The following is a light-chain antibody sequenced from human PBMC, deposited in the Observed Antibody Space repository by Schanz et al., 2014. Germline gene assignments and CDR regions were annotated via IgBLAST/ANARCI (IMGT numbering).Light chain of an antibody. CDR1: QSIGTY. Sequence: DIQMTQSPSSLSASVGDRVTITCRASQSIGTYLNWYQHKPGNAPKLLIYAASSLQSGVPSRFSGSGSGTEFTLTISSLHPDDFATYFCQQANSFPFTFGPGTKVILK. CDR2: AAS. CDR3: QQANSFPFT. J-gene: IGKJ3*01. V-gene: IGKV1-39*01.